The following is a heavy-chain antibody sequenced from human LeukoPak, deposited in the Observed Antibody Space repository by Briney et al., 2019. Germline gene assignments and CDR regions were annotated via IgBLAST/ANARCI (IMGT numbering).Heavy chain of an antibody. V-gene: IGHV3-7*01. CDR1: GFTFSSYW. D-gene: IGHD3-3*01. CDR3: ARVTFLEWLFFDY. J-gene: IGHJ4*02. CDR2: IKQDGSEK. Sequence: PGGSPRLSCAASGFTFSSYWMSWVRQAPGKGLEWVANIKQDGSEKYYVDSVKGRFTISRDNAKNSLYLQMNSPRAEDTAVYYCARVTFLEWLFFDYWGQGTLVTVSS.